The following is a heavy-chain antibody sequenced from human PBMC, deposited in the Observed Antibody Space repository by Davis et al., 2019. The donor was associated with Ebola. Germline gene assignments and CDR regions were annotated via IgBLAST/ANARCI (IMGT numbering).Heavy chain of an antibody. CDR2: IGIYNLKT. Sequence: AASVKVSCKASGYIFTSYGINWIRQAPGQGLEWMGWIGIYNLKTHYAQKFQDRVTITAAKSTYTFDMELSSLRSDDTAVYYCAIDTEVVIIDYGMDVWGQGTTVTVSS. CDR3: AIDTEVVIIDYGMDV. CDR1: GYIFTSYG. D-gene: IGHD3-3*01. J-gene: IGHJ6*02. V-gene: IGHV1-18*01.